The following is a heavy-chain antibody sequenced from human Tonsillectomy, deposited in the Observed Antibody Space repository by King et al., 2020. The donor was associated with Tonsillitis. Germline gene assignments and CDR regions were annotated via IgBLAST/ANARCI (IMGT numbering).Heavy chain of an antibody. J-gene: IGHJ5*01. V-gene: IGHV4-61*02. CDR2: IFASGTT. Sequence: VQLQESGPGLVKPSQTLSLTCTASGDFINGGSFYWGWVRQPAGKGLEYIGRIFASGTTHYNPSFQSRVTMSVDTSKNQFSLKLSSVTAADTAVYYCARVLSYYENWFDAWGHGTLVTVSS. D-gene: IGHD3-10*01. CDR1: GDFINGGSFY. CDR3: ARVLSYYENWFDA.